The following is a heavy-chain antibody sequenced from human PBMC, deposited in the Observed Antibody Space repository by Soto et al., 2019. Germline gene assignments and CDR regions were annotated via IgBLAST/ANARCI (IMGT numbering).Heavy chain of an antibody. D-gene: IGHD3-16*02. J-gene: IGHJ3*02. CDR1: GFTFDDYA. CDR2: ITWKGDYT. Sequence: EGQVVESGGGLVQPGRSLRLSCSVSGFTFDDYAMHWVRQAPGKGLEWVSGITWKGDYTAYADSVKGRFTISRDNANNSLFLHMKSLRAEDTALYYCTKGAVILEDGFEMWGQGTLVTVSS. V-gene: IGHV3-9*01. CDR3: TKGAVILEDGFEM.